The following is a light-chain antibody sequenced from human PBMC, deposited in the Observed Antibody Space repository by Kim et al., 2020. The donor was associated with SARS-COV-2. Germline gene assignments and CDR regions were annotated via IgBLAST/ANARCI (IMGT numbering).Light chain of an antibody. V-gene: IGKV1-39*01. CDR2: AAS. J-gene: IGKJ4*01. CDR3: QQSYSTLFT. CDR1: QSISKY. Sequence: ATVGDSVTITCRASQSISKYLNWYQQKPGRAPKLLIYAASTLQGGVPSRFSGSRSGTEFTLTISSLQPEDFATYYCQQSYSTLFTFGGGTKVDIK.